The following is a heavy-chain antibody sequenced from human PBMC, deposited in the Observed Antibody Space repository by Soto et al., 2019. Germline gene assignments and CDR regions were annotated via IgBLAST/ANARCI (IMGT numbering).Heavy chain of an antibody. CDR2: IYYTESPSY. CDR1: GDSISKYY. Sequence: SETLSLTCTVSGDSISKYYWSWIRQPPGKGLEWIGYIYYTESPSYSETTTYNPSLKSRVTISVDTAHNQFSLRLTSVTAADTAVYYCARGWFWSGSFNWFDPWGQGTLVTAPQ. J-gene: IGHJ5*02. D-gene: IGHD3-3*01. V-gene: IGHV4-59*05. CDR3: ARGWFWSGSFNWFDP.